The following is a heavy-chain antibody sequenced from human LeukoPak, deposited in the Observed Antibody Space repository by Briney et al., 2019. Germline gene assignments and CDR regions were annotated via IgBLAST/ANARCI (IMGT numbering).Heavy chain of an antibody. CDR2: ISYDGSNK. CDR1: GFTFSSYG. J-gene: IGHJ6*04. CDR3: AKDALYGRGPPPLAGPKYSYYDGMDV. V-gene: IGHV3-30*18. D-gene: IGHD3-10*02. Sequence: GGSLRLSCAASGFTFSSYGMHWVRQAPGKGLEWVAVISYDGSNKYYADSVKVRFTISRDNSKNTLYLQMNSLRAEDTAVYYCAKDALYGRGPPPLAGPKYSYYDGMDVGAKGTRVPVPS.